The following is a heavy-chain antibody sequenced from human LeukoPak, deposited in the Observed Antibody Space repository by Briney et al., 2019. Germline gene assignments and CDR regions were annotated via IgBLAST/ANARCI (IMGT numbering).Heavy chain of an antibody. CDR1: GGSISSSSYY. Sequence: SETLSLTCTVSGGSISSSSYYWGWIRQPPGKGLEWIGSIYYSGSTYYNPSLKSRVTISVDTSKNQFSLKLSSVTAADTAVYYCARHYGSGSYHPYFDYWGQGTLGKVS. V-gene: IGHV4-39*01. CDR2: IYYSGST. J-gene: IGHJ4*02. D-gene: IGHD3-10*01. CDR3: ARHYGSGSYHPYFDY.